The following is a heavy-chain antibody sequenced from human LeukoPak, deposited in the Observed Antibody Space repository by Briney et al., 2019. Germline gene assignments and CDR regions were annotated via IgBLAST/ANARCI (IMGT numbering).Heavy chain of an antibody. V-gene: IGHV3-53*01. CDR1: GFTFSSYA. J-gene: IGHJ3*02. Sequence: GGSLRLFCAASGFTFSSYAMSWVRQAPGKGLEWVSVIYSGGSTYYADSVKGRFTISRDNSKNTLYLQVNSLRAEDTAVYYCARDGLVGAFDIWGQGTMVTVSS. CDR3: ARDGLVGAFDI. CDR2: IYSGGST. D-gene: IGHD1-26*01.